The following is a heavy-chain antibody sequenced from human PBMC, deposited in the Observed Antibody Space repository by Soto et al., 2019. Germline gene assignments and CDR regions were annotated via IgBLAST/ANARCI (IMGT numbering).Heavy chain of an antibody. CDR2: FDPEDGET. Sequence: ASVKVSCKVSGYTLTELSMHWVRQAPGKGLEWMGGFDPEDGETIYAQKLQGRVTMTEETSPDTAYMEQSSLRSEETAVYYGANYSPTSGYDFIFWLSGMDVWGQGTTVTVSS. CDR3: ANYSPTSGYDFIFWLSGMDV. J-gene: IGHJ6*02. D-gene: IGHD5-12*01. V-gene: IGHV1-24*01. CDR1: GYTLTELS.